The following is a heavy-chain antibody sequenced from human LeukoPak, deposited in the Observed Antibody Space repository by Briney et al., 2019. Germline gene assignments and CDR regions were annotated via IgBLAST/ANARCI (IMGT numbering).Heavy chain of an antibody. CDR1: GGSISSYY. CDR3: ARCVASSSRYNWFDP. D-gene: IGHD6-13*01. Sequence: SETLSLICTVSGGSISSYYWSWIRQPPGKGLEWIGYIYYSGSTNYNPSLKSRVTISVDTSKNQFSLKLSSVTAAGTAVYYCARCVASSSRYNWFDPWGQGTLVTVSS. V-gene: IGHV4-59*01. CDR2: IYYSGST. J-gene: IGHJ5*02.